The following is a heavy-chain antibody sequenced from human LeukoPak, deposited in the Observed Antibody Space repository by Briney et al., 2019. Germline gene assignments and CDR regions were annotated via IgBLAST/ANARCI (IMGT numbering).Heavy chain of an antibody. Sequence: PGGSLRLSCAASGFTVSSNCMSWVRQAPGKGLEWVSVIYSGGSTYYADSVKGRFTISRDNSKNTLYLQMNSLRAEDTAVYYCAKGTHPPGFDYWGQGTLVTVSS. CDR2: IYSGGST. J-gene: IGHJ4*02. CDR3: AKGTHPPGFDY. CDR1: GFTVSSNC. V-gene: IGHV3-66*01.